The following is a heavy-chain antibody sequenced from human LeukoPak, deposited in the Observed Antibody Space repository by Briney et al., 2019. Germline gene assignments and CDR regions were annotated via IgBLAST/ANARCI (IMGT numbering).Heavy chain of an antibody. CDR1: GFTFSSYG. J-gene: IGHJ4*02. V-gene: IGHV3-30*02. Sequence: GGSLRLSCAASGFTFSSYGTHWVRQAPGKGLEWVAFIRYDGINKYYADSVKGRFTISRDNSKNTLYVQMNSLRGEDTAVYYCAKDRGSSWYTAFDYWGQGTLVTVSS. CDR3: AKDRGSSWYTAFDY. D-gene: IGHD6-13*01. CDR2: IRYDGINK.